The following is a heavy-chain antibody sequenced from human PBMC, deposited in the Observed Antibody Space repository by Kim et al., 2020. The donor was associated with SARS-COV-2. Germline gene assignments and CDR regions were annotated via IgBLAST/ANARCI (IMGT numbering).Heavy chain of an antibody. CDR2: IYYSGST. CDR1: GGSISSSSYY. V-gene: IGHV4-39*01. Sequence: SETLSLTCTVSGGSISSSSYYWGWIRQPPGKGLEWIGSIYYSGSTYYNPSLKSRVSISVDTSKNQFSLKLSPVTAADTAVYYCARLDPGYEYSWGQGTLV. CDR3: ARLDPGYEYS. J-gene: IGHJ4*02. D-gene: IGHD5-12*01.